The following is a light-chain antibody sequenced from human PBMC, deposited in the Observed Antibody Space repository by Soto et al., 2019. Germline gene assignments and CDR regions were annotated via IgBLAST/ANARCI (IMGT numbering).Light chain of an antibody. CDR1: SSDVGGYTY. V-gene: IGLV2-14*01. CDR2: EVS. CDR3: SSYTSSSTYV. Sequence: QSVLTQPASVSGSPGQSITISCTGTSSDVGGYTYVSWYQHHPGKAPKLMIYEVSNRPSGVSNRFSGSKSGNTASLTISGLQAEDDADYYCSSYTSSSTYVFGTGMTVTV. J-gene: IGLJ1*01.